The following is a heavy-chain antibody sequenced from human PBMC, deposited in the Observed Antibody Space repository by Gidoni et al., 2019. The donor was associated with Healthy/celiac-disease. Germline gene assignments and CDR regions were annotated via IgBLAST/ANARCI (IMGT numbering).Heavy chain of an antibody. J-gene: IGHJ4*02. CDR3: ARDRMITFGGVIDPQYYFDY. V-gene: IGHV3-48*01. CDR2: ISSSSSTI. Sequence: VQLVESGGGLVQPGGSLRLSCAASGFTLLSYSMNWVRQAPGKGLEWVSYISSSSSTIYYADSVKGRFTISRDNAKNSLYLQMNSLRAEDTAVYYCARDRMITFGGVIDPQYYFDYWGQGTLVTVSS. D-gene: IGHD3-16*02. CDR1: GFTLLSYS.